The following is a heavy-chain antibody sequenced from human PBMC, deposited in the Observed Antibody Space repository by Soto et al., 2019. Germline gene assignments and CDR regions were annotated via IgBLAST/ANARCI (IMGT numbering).Heavy chain of an antibody. CDR3: TKDTFGGSDS. V-gene: IGHV3-74*01. J-gene: IGHJ4*02. D-gene: IGHD2-15*01. CDR2: INPESTTI. CDR1: GISLTRYW. Sequence: GGSLRLSCTASGISLTRYWIHWVRQAPGKGLVWVSRINPESTTITYADSVKGRFTISRDNAQNTVYLQLSSLSAEDTGVYYCTKDTFGGSDSWGQGTLVTVSS.